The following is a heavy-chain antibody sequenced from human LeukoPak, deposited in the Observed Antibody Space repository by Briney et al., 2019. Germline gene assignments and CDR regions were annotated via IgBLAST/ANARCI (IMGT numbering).Heavy chain of an antibody. J-gene: IGHJ4*02. CDR3: ARAVYGGYDVFDY. CDR1: GFTFSSYA. D-gene: IGHD5-12*01. Sequence: GGSLRLSCAASGFTFSSYAMSWVRQAPGKGLEWVSAISGSGGSTYYADSVKGRFTISRDNSKNTLYLQMNSLRAEDTAVYYCARAVYGGYDVFDYWGQGTLVTVSS. V-gene: IGHV3-23*01. CDR2: ISGSGGST.